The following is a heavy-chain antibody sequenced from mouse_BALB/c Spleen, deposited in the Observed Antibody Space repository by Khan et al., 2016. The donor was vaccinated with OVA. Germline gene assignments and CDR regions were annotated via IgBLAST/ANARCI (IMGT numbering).Heavy chain of an antibody. V-gene: IGHV1-4*01. CDR1: GYTFTSYT. D-gene: IGHD2-14*01. CDR3: VRAGSYHRNDDGFDY. J-gene: IGHJ3*01. CDR2: INPSNGYT. Sequence: QVQLQQSGAELARPGASVKMSCKASGYTFTSYTIHWIKKRPGQGLEWIGYINPSNGYTNYNQKFKDKATLTTDKSSTTAYLQLSSLTSDDSAVYYCVRAGSYHRNDDGFDYWGQGTLVTVS.